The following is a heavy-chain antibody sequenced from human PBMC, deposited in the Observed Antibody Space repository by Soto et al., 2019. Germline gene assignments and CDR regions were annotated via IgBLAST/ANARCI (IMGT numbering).Heavy chain of an antibody. CDR1: GGTSTIYT. V-gene: IGHV1-69*08. CDR2: IVPMLGIT. Sequence: QVPLVQSGAELKKPGSSVKVSCEASGGTSTIYTITWVRQAPGQGLAWMGRIVPMLGITNYARNFQDRLTITADQSKGTVYMELSSLRFEDTALYYCATEIYGAGRVGVYDWGQGTQVTVSS. J-gene: IGHJ4*02. D-gene: IGHD5-12*01. CDR3: ATEIYGAGRVGVYD.